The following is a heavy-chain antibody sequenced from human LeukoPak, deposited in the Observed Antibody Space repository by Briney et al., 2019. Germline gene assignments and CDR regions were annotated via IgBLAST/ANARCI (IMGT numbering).Heavy chain of an antibody. V-gene: IGHV3-53*01. D-gene: IGHD4-23*01. CDR2: IYSGGST. J-gene: IGHJ4*02. CDR1: GFTVSSNY. CDR3: ARGRDYGGKGYFDY. Sequence: GGSLRLSCAASGFTVSSNYMSWVRQAPGKGLEWVSVIYSGGSTYYADSVKGRFTISRDNSKNTLYLQMNSLRAEDTAVYYCARGRDYGGKGYFDYWGQGTLVTVSS.